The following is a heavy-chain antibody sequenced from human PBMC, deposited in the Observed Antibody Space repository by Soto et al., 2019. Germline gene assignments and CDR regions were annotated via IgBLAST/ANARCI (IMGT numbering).Heavy chain of an antibody. CDR3: ARGGFYSSGWSAFDI. V-gene: IGHV1-69*13. CDR2: IIPIFGTA. D-gene: IGHD6-19*01. J-gene: IGHJ3*02. Sequence: SVKVSCKASGGTFSSYAISWVRQAPGQGLEWMGGIIPIFGTANYAQKFQGRVTITADESTSTAYMELSSLRSEDTAVYYCARGGFYSSGWSAFDIWGQGAMVTVSS. CDR1: GGTFSSYA.